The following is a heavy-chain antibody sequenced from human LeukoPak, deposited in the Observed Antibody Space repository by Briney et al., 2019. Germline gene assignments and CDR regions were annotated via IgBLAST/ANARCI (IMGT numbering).Heavy chain of an antibody. Sequence: SVTVSSTASGYTFTGYYMHWVRQAPGQGLEWMGWINPNSGGTNYAQKFQGRVTMTRDTSISTAYMELSRLRADDTAVYYCASSSSWYPNYYYGMDVWGQGTTGTVS. CDR2: INPNSGGT. CDR3: ASSSSWYPNYYYGMDV. J-gene: IGHJ6*02. V-gene: IGHV1-2*02. CDR1: GYTFTGYY. D-gene: IGHD6-13*01.